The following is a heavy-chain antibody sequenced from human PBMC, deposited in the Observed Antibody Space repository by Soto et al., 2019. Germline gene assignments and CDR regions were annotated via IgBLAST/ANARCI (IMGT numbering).Heavy chain of an antibody. CDR3: AIYGDSASEDYYYYYGMDV. Sequence: QVQLVQSGAEVKKPGASVKVSCKASGYTFTSYDINWVRQATGQGLEWMGWMNPNSGNTGYAQKFRGRVTMTRNTSISTAYMELSSLRSEDTAVYYCAIYGDSASEDYYYYYGMDVWGQGTTVTVSS. D-gene: IGHD4-17*01. CDR1: GYTFTSYD. CDR2: MNPNSGNT. J-gene: IGHJ6*02. V-gene: IGHV1-8*01.